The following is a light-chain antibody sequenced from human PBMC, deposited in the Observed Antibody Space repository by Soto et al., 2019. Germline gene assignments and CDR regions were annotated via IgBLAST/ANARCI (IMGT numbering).Light chain of an antibody. J-gene: IGLJ2*01. Sequence: QSALTQPASVSGSPGQSITISCTGTSSDVGDYNYVSWYQQHPGKAPKLMIYDVSNRPSGVSNRFSGSKSGNTASLTISGLQAEDEADYYCSSYTSTPVVFGGGTKVTVL. V-gene: IGLV2-14*01. CDR1: SSDVGDYNY. CDR3: SSYTSTPVV. CDR2: DVS.